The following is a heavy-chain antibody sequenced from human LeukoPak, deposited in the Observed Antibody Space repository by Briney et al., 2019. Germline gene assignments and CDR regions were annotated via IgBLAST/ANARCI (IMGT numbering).Heavy chain of an antibody. CDR1: GFTFSTYS. J-gene: IGHJ4*02. CDR3: AKGLWYSSGWCYDY. D-gene: IGHD6-19*01. Sequence: GGSLRLSCAASGFTFSTYSMNWVRQAPGKGLEWVSAISGSGGSTYYADSVKGRFTISRDNSKNTLYLQMNSLRAEDTAVYYCAKGLWYSSGWCYDYWGQGTLVTVSS. CDR2: ISGSGGST. V-gene: IGHV3-23*01.